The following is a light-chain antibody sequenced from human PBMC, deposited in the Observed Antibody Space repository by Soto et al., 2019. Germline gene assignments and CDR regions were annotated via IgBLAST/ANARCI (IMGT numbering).Light chain of an antibody. J-gene: IGKJ5*01. V-gene: IGKV3D-20*02. CDR2: GAS. Sequence: EIVLTQSPGTLSLSPGEIATLSFRASQTVSSARLAWFQQKPGQAPRLLIYGASSRAPGIPDRFSGSGSETDFTLTISSLEPEDAALYYCQQRSNWPPITFGQGTRLEIK. CDR3: QQRSNWPPIT. CDR1: QTVSSAR.